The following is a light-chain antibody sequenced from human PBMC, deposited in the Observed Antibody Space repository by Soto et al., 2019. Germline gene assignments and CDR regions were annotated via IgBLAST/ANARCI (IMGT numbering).Light chain of an antibody. Sequence: DIQMTQSPSTLSASVGDRVTITCRASQSISSLLAWYQQKPGKDPKLLIYKASILESGVPSRFSGSGSGTAFTLTSSSMQPDDFATYYCQQYNSMITLGQGTRLEIK. CDR2: KAS. CDR1: QSISSL. CDR3: QQYNSMIT. J-gene: IGKJ5*01. V-gene: IGKV1-5*03.